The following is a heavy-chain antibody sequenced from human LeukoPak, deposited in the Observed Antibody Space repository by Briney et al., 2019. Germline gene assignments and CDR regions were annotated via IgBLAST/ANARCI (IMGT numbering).Heavy chain of an antibody. V-gene: IGHV3-9*01. D-gene: IGHD6-19*01. CDR1: GFTCYDYA. CDR3: AKGRGRGGWYRGPFDY. CDR2: TSWNSGSI. J-gene: IGHJ4*02. Sequence: QPGGYLSLSCAASGFTCYDYAVHWLRQAPGKGLEGGTGTSWNSGSIGYADSVKGRFTISRDNAKNSLYLQMNSLRAEDTALYCCAKGRGRGGWYRGPFDYWGQGTLVSVSS.